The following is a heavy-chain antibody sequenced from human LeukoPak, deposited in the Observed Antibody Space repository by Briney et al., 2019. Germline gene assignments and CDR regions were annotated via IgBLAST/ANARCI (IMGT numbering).Heavy chain of an antibody. CDR1: GYTFTGYY. CDR2: INPSGGST. V-gene: IGHV1-2*02. D-gene: IGHD3-3*01. J-gene: IGHJ6*03. CDR3: ARGAIFGVVITYYYYMDV. Sequence: GASVKVSCKASGYTFTGYYMHWVRQAPGQGLEWMGIINPSGGSTSYAQKFQGRVTMTRDTSISTAYMELSRLRSDDTAVYYCARGAIFGVVITYYYYMDVWGKGTTVTVSS.